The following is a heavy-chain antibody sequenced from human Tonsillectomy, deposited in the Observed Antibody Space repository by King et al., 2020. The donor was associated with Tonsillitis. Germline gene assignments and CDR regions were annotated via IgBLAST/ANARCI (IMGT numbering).Heavy chain of an antibody. D-gene: IGHD3-3*01. V-gene: IGHV3-30*18. Sequence: VQLVVSGGGVVQPGTSLRLSCAASGFTFSSYGMHWVRQAPGKGLEWVAVISYDGSNNYYADSVKGRFTISRDNSKYTLYLQMNSLRVEDTAVYYCAKAYYDFWSGYYWSGMDVWGQGTTVTVSS. CDR2: ISYDGSNN. CDR1: GFTFSSYG. CDR3: AKAYYDFWSGYYWSGMDV. J-gene: IGHJ6*02.